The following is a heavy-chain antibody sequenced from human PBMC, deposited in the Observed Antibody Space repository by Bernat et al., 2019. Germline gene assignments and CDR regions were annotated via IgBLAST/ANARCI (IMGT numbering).Heavy chain of an antibody. CDR1: GFTFGGYW. CDR2: ISSDGSGT. Sequence: EVQLVESGGGLVQPGGSLRLSCAASGFTFGGYWMHWVRQAPGKGLVWVSRISSDGSGTTYADSVKGRFTISRDNAENTLYLQMNGLRAEDTAVYYCARDRSGGWIDPWGQGTLVTVSS. J-gene: IGHJ5*02. CDR3: ARDRSGGWIDP. V-gene: IGHV3-74*01. D-gene: IGHD2-15*01.